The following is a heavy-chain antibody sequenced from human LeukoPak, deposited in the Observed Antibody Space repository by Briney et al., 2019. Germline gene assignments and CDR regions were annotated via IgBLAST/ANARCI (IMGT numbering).Heavy chain of an antibody. CDR1: GFTFSTYA. CDR3: ARGRRTTMVRGSPSPFAFDI. J-gene: IGHJ3*02. CDR2: INHSGST. D-gene: IGHD3-10*01. V-gene: IGHV4-34*01. Sequence: PGGSLRLSCAASGFTFSTYAMSWIRQPPGKGLEWIGEINHSGSTNYNPSLKSRVTISVDTSKNQFSLKLSSVTAADTAVYYCARGRRTTMVRGSPSPFAFDIWGQGTMVTVSS.